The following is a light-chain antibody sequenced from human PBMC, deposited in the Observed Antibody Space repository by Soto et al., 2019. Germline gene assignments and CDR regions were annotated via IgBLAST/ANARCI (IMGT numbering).Light chain of an antibody. Sequence: EILLTQSPGTLSLSPGDRATLSCRASQSLGSTFLAWYQQKAGQRPRLLIYGASDRATDIPDRFSGSGSGADFTLTISTLEPEDFAVYFCHQYGTLPLSFGGGTKVEIK. J-gene: IGKJ4*01. CDR3: HQYGTLPLS. V-gene: IGKV3-20*01. CDR1: QSLGSTF. CDR2: GAS.